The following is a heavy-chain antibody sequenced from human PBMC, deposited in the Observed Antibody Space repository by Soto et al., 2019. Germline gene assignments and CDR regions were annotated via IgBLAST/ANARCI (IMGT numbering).Heavy chain of an antibody. J-gene: IGHJ4*02. CDR1: GFTFKSAW. CDR3: ATEQTFRSDCFDS. D-gene: IGHD3-3*01. CDR2: IYSRADGGTT. Sequence: ESGGGLVEPGGSLRLSCAASGFTFKSAWMNWVRQAPGKGLEWVGRIYSRADGGTTDYAAPVKGRFTISRDDSEDTLFLQMSNLKTEDTAVYFCATEQTFRSDCFDSWGQGTLVSVSS. V-gene: IGHV3-15*07.